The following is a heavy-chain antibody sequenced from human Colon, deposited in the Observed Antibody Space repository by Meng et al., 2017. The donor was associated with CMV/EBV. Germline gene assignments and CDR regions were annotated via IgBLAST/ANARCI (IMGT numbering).Heavy chain of an antibody. J-gene: IGHJ4*02. CDR1: GFSFNSYA. V-gene: IGHV3-23*01. D-gene: IGHD3-16*02. CDR3: ARDGVIGPFDF. CDR2: ISGRGATT. Sequence: EVELLEAGGDVVQPGGSLRLSCVASGFSFNSYAMSWVRQAPGKGLEWVATISGRGATTYYADSLEGRFSISRDNSKNTLFLQMDSVRAEDTAVFYCARDGVIGPFDFWGQRTLVTVSS.